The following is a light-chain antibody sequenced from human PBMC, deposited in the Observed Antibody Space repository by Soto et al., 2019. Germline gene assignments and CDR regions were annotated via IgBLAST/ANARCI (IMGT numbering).Light chain of an antibody. V-gene: IGKV1D-12*01. CDR3: QQANSFPIA. Sequence: DIQMTQSPSSVSASVGDRVTITCRASQGIRSWLAWYQQKPGKAPKLLIYDASSLQSGVPSRFSGGGSGTDFTLTISSLQPEDFATYYCQQANSFPIACGQGTRLEIK. J-gene: IGKJ5*01. CDR2: DAS. CDR1: QGIRSW.